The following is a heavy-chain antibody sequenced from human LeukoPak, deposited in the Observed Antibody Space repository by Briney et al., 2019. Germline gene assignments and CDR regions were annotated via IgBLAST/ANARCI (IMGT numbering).Heavy chain of an antibody. Sequence: SETLSLTCTVSGGSISSGSYYWSWIRQPVGKGLEWIGRIYTSGSTNYNPSLESRVTISVDTSKNQFSLKLSSVTAADTAVYYCAREVKGYYDSSGSENFDYWGQGTLVTVSS. D-gene: IGHD3-22*01. CDR1: GGSISSGSYY. CDR3: AREVKGYYDSSGSENFDY. J-gene: IGHJ4*02. V-gene: IGHV4-61*02. CDR2: IYTSGST.